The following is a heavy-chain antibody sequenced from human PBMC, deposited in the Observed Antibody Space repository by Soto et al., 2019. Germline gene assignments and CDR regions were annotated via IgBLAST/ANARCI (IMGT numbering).Heavy chain of an antibody. J-gene: IGHJ4*02. Sequence: ASVKVSCKASGYTFTSYYMHWVRQAPGQGLEWMGIINPSGGSTSYAQKFQGRVTMTRDTSTNTVYMELSSLRSEDTAVYYCARDSQQHHLDYWGQGTLVTVSS. CDR2: INPSGGST. D-gene: IGHD6-13*01. CDR3: ARDSQQHHLDY. V-gene: IGHV1-46*01. CDR1: GYTFTSYY.